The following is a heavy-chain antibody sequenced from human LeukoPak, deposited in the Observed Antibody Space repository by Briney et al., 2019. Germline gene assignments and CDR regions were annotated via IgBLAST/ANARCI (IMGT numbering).Heavy chain of an antibody. CDR3: AKDLGDYGSNSDLNY. CDR1: GFTFSSYG. D-gene: IGHD4-23*01. V-gene: IGHV3-30*18. Sequence: GGSLRLSCAASGFTFSSYGMHWVRQAPGKGLEWVAVISYDGSNKYYADSVKGRFTISRDNSKNTLYLQMDSLRVEDTAVYYCAKDLGDYGSNSDLNYWGQGTLVTVSS. CDR2: ISYDGSNK. J-gene: IGHJ4*02.